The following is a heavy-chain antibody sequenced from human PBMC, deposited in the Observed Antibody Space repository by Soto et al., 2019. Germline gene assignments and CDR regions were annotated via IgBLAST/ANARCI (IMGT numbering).Heavy chain of an antibody. D-gene: IGHD3-3*01. V-gene: IGHV4-31*03. CDR1: GGSISSGGYY. J-gene: IGHJ5*02. CDR3: AREGSLLNYDFWSGYYTYWFDP. Sequence: SETLSLTCTVSGGSISSGGYYWSWIRQHPGKGLEWIGYIYYSGSTYYNPSLKSRVTISVDTSKNQFSLKLSSVTAADTAVYYCAREGSLLNYDFWSGYYTYWFDPWGQGTLVTLSS. CDR2: IYYSGST.